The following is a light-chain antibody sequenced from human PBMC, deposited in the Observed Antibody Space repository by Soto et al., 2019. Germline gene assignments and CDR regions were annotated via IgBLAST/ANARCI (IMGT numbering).Light chain of an antibody. CDR3: QQYSSSSIT. CDR1: QSVSSSY. V-gene: IGKV3-20*01. CDR2: ATS. J-gene: IGKJ5*01. Sequence: EIVLTQSPGTLSLSPGERATLSCRASQSVSSSYLAWYQQKPGQAPRLLIYATSIRATDIPDRFSGSGSGTDFTLTISRLEPEDFAVFYCQQYSSSSITFGQGTLLEI.